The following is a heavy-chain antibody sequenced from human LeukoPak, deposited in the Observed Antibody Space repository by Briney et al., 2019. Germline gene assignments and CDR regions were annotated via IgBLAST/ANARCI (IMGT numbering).Heavy chain of an antibody. CDR3: ARDNRGYCSSTSCYSEGYYYYYMDV. V-gene: IGHV3-7*01. CDR1: GFTFSSYW. D-gene: IGHD2-2*01. CDR2: IKQDGSEK. Sequence: GGSLRLSCAASGFTFSSYWMSWVRQAPGKGLEWVANIKQDGSEKYYVDSVKGRFTISRDNAKNSLYLQMNSLRAEDTAVYYCARDNRGYCSSTSCYSEGYYYYYMDVWGKGTTVTVSS. J-gene: IGHJ6*03.